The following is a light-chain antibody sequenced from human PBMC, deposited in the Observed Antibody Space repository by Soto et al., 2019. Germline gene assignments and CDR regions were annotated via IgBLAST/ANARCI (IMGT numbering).Light chain of an antibody. Sequence: QSALTQPASVSGSPGQSITISCTGTSSDVGSYNYVSWYQQHPGKAPKLMIYEVSNRPSGVSDRFSGSKSGNTASLTIYGLQAEDEADYYCSSYTSTATRVFGGGTKLTVL. CDR3: SSYTSTATRV. V-gene: IGLV2-14*01. J-gene: IGLJ3*02. CDR2: EVS. CDR1: SSDVGSYNY.